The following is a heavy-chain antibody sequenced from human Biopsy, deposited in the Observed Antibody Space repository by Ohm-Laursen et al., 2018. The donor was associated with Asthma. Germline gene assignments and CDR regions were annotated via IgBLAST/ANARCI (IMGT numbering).Heavy chain of an antibody. CDR2: IDPSDSHT. CDR3: ARQGLGYCPSNICQGYNGMDA. V-gene: IGHV5-10-1*01. Sequence: GESLRISCKGSGDSFTNYWINWVRQMPGKGLEWMGRIDPSDSHTNYSPSFQGHVIISADKSISTAFLQWSSLKASDTAMYYCARQGLGYCPSNICQGYNGMDAWGLGTPVTVSS. D-gene: IGHD2-2*01. CDR1: GDSFTNYW. J-gene: IGHJ6*02.